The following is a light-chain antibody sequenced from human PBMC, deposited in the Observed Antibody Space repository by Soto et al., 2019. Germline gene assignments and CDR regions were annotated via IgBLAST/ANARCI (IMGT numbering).Light chain of an antibody. CDR2: EVN. V-gene: IGLV2-23*02. CDR1: SSDVGSYNL. CDR3: CSYVGSSILM. J-gene: IGLJ3*02. Sequence: QPVLTQPASVSGSPGQSITISCTGTSSDVGSYNLVSWYQQLPGKAPKLIIYEVNERPSGISDRFSGSKSGNTASLTISGLQGEDEADYYCCSYVGSSILMFGGGTKVTVL.